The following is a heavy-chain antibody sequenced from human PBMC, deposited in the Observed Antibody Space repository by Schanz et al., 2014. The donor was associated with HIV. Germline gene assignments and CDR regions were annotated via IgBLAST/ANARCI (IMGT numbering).Heavy chain of an antibody. Sequence: EVQLLESGGGLVQPGGSLRLSCVASAFTFSSYAMTWVRQAPGKGLEWVSTVSGSDGNTFYADSVKGRFTISRDNSKNTLYLQMSSLRAEDTAVYYCAKAQRLRDSSSFDYWGQGTLVTVSS. V-gene: IGHV3-23*01. CDR1: AFTFSSYA. CDR3: AKAQRLRDSSSFDY. CDR2: VSGSDGNT. J-gene: IGHJ4*02. D-gene: IGHD6-13*01.